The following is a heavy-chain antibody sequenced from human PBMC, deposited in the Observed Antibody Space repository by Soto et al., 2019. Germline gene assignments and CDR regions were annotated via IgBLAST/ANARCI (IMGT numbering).Heavy chain of an antibody. J-gene: IGHJ6*02. CDR3: AKSLGFCTSAGCSPHFYYVMDV. CDR2: ISSDGRTK. CDR1: GFTFSGYG. Sequence: HPGGSLRLSCAASGFTFSGYGIHWVRQAQGRGLEGAAVISSDGRTKCYADAVKGGFTVSRDSSDDTVDLQMNSLRIEDTAVYYCAKSLGFCTSAGCSPHFYYVMDVWGQGTTVPVSS. V-gene: IGHV3-30*18. D-gene: IGHD2-2*01.